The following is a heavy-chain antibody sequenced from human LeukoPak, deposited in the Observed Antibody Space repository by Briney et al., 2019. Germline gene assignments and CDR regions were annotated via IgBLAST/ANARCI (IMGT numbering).Heavy chain of an antibody. V-gene: IGHV1-2*02. Sequence: ASVKVSCKASGYTFTGYYMHWVRQAPGQGLEWMGWINPNSGGTNYAQKFQGRVTMTRDTSISTAYMELSTLRSDDTAVYYCARLGYCSSTSCSLPTDYYGMDVWGQGTTVTVSS. J-gene: IGHJ6*02. CDR1: GYTFTGYY. CDR3: ARLGYCSSTSCSLPTDYYGMDV. CDR2: INPNSGGT. D-gene: IGHD2-2*01.